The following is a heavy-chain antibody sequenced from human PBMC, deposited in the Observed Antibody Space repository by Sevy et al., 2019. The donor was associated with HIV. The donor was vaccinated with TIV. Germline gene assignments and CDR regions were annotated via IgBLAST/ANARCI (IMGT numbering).Heavy chain of an antibody. D-gene: IGHD3-22*01. Sequence: ASVKVSCKVSGYTLTKLAMHWVRQAPGKGLEWMGTFDPEDGETIYAQKFQRRVTMTEDTSIDTDYMELSSLRSEDTAVFYCAIIKDYYDNSGSPFDYWGQGTLVTVSS. CDR1: GYTLTKLA. CDR2: FDPEDGET. V-gene: IGHV1-24*01. J-gene: IGHJ4*02. CDR3: AIIKDYYDNSGSPFDY.